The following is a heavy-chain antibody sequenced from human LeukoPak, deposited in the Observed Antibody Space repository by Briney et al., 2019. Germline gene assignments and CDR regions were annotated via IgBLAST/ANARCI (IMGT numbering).Heavy chain of an antibody. J-gene: IGHJ4*02. Sequence: GGSLRLSCAASGFTFDDYAMHWVRQAPGKGLEWVSGISWNSGSIGYADSVKGRFTISRDNAKNSLYLQMNSLRAEDTALYYCAKGSALLVVITYFDYWGQGTLVTVSS. V-gene: IGHV3-9*01. D-gene: IGHD3-22*01. CDR1: GFTFDDYA. CDR2: ISWNSGSI. CDR3: AKGSALLVVITYFDY.